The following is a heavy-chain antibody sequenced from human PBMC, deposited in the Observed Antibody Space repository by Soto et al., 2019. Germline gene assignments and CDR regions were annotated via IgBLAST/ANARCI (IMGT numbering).Heavy chain of an antibody. J-gene: IGHJ4*02. V-gene: IGHV1-18*01. Sequence: ASVKVSCKASGYTFTSYGINWVRKAPGQGLEWMGWISAYNGNTNYAQKLQGRVTMTTDTSTSTAYMELRSLRSDDTAVYYCARDAAAGLNDYWGQGTLVTVSS. CDR3: ARDAAAGLNDY. CDR1: GYTFTSYG. D-gene: IGHD6-13*01. CDR2: ISAYNGNT.